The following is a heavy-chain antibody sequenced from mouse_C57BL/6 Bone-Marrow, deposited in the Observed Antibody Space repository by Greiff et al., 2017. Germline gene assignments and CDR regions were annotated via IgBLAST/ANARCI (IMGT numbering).Heavy chain of an antibody. Sequence: EVQLQESGPELVKPGASVKISCKASGYSFTDYNMNWVKQSNGKSLEWIGVINPNYGTTSYNQKFKGKATLTVDQSSSTAYLQLNSLTSEDSAVYYCLVGYYYGSLDYWGQGTTLTVSS. CDR1: GYSFTDYN. J-gene: IGHJ2*01. V-gene: IGHV1-39*01. CDR3: LVGYYYGSLDY. D-gene: IGHD1-1*01. CDR2: INPNYGTT.